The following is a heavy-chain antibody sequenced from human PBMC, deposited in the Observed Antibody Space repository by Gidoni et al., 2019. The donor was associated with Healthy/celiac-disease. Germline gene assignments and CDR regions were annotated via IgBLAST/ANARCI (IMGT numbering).Heavy chain of an antibody. D-gene: IGHD5-18*01. V-gene: IGHV4-34*01. J-gene: IGHJ4*02. CDR3: ARGRYSYRARAIDY. CDR1: GGSFIGYY. CDR2: INHSGST. Sequence: QVQLQQWGAGLLKPSETLSLTCAVYGGSFIGYYWSWIRQPPGKGLERIGEINHSGSTNYNPSLKSRVTISVDTSKNQFSLKLSSVTAADTAVYYWARGRYSYRARAIDYWGQGTLVTVSS.